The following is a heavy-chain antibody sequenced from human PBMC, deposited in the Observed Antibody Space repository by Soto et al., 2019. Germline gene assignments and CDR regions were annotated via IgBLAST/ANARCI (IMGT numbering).Heavy chain of an antibody. V-gene: IGHV3-15*01. CDR1: GFTFSNAW. D-gene: IGHD3-16*01. CDR2: IKRKNDGGTS. J-gene: IGHJ4*02. CDR3: TTNRGEWYYFDY. Sequence: SLRLSCAASGFTFSNAWMSWVRQAPGKGLEWVGRIKRKNDGGTSDYAAPVKGRFTISRDDSKNTLYLQVNSLKTEDTAVYYCTTNRGEWYYFDYWGQGTLVTVSS.